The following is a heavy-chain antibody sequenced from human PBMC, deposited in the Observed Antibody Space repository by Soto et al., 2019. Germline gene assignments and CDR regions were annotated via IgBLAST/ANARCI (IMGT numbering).Heavy chain of an antibody. Sequence: PGGSLRLSCAASGFTFSSYSMNWVRQAPGKGLEWVSSISSSSSYIYYADSVKGRFTISRDNAKNSLYLQMNSLRAEDTAVYYCARDRRGSSAWPNAFDIWGQGTMVIVSS. CDR3: ARDRRGSSAWPNAFDI. CDR2: ISSSSSYI. D-gene: IGHD3-22*01. J-gene: IGHJ3*02. CDR1: GFTFSSYS. V-gene: IGHV3-21*01.